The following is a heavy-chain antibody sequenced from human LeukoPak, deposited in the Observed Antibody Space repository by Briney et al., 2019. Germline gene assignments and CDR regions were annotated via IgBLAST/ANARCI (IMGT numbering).Heavy chain of an antibody. CDR3: ARGPTVLLWFGEQPYYMDV. D-gene: IGHD3-10*01. Sequence: ASVKVSCKASGYTFTGYYMHWVRQAPGQGLEWMGWINPNSGNTNYAQKLQGRVTMTTDTSTSTAYMELRSLRSDDTAVYYCARGPTVLLWFGEQPYYMDVWGKGTTVTVSS. CDR2: INPNSGNT. CDR1: GYTFTGYY. V-gene: IGHV1-18*04. J-gene: IGHJ6*03.